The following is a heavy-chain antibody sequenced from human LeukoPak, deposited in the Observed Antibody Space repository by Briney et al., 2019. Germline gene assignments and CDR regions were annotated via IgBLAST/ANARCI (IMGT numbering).Heavy chain of an antibody. D-gene: IGHD2-15*01. J-gene: IGHJ4*02. Sequence: SETLSLTCTVSGGSISSGSYYWSWIRQPAGKGLEWIGRIYTSGSTNYNPSLKSRVTISVDTSKNQFSLKLSSVTAADTAVYYCAREGSGGMGYWGQGTLVTVSS. CDR1: GGSISSGSYY. CDR2: IYTSGST. CDR3: AREGSGGMGY. V-gene: IGHV4-61*02.